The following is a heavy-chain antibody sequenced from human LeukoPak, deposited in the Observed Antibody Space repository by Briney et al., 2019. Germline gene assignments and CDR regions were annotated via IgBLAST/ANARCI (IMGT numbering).Heavy chain of an antibody. V-gene: IGHV3-48*03. D-gene: IGHD1-14*01. CDR3: ARVGPWVNPDYYYYYMDV. CDR2: ISSSNTI. Sequence: PGGSLRLSCAASGFTFSSYEMNWVRQAPGKGLEWVSYISSSNTIYYADSVKGRFTISRDNAKNSLYLQMNSLRAEDTAVYYCARVGPWVNPDYYYYYMDVWGKGTTVTVSS. J-gene: IGHJ6*03. CDR1: GFTFSSYE.